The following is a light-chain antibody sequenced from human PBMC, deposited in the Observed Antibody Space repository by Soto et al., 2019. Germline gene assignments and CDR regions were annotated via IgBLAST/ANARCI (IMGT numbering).Light chain of an antibody. CDR2: DAS. CDR3: SLYTSDNTYD. Sequence: HCARRQPPAVSVSPSRSVTISSTGTSTDFVRYNRVSWYQQPPGTAPKLIIYDASNRPSGVPDRFSGSKSGNTASLTISGLHAADEAHYYCSLYTSDNTYDCGTGTKVTVL. V-gene: IGLV2-18*01. J-gene: IGLJ1*01. CDR1: STDFVRYNR.